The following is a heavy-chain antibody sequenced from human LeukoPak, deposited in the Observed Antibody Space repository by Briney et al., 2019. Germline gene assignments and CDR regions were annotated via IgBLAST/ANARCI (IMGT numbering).Heavy chain of an antibody. CDR1: GGSISSSSYY. D-gene: IGHD2-2*02. V-gene: IGHV4-39*07. J-gene: IGHJ4*02. Sequence: NPSETLSLTCTVSGGSISSSSYYWGWIRQPPGKGLEWIGSIYYSGSTYYNPSLKSRVTISVDTSKNQFSLKLSSVTAADTAVYYCASRYFCSSTSCYTFDYWGQGTLVTVSS. CDR3: ASRYFCSSTSCYTFDY. CDR2: IYYSGST.